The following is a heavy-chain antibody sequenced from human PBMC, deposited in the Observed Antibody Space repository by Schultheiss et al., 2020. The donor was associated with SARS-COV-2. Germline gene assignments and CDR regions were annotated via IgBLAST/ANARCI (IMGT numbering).Heavy chain of an antibody. CDR1: GYSFTSYW. CDR2: IYPGDSET. Sequence: GGSLRLSCKGSGYSFTSYWIGWVRQMPGKGLEWMGIIYPGDSETRYSPSFQGQVTMSADKSISAAYLQWSSLKASDTAMYYCGRLEGSSLGMDVWGQGTTVTVSS. J-gene: IGHJ6*02. CDR3: GRLEGSSLGMDV. V-gene: IGHV5-51*01. D-gene: IGHD6-6*01.